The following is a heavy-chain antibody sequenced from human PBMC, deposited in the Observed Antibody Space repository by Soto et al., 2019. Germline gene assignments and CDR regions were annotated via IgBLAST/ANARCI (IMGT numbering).Heavy chain of an antibody. D-gene: IGHD1-26*01. CDR3: ASHRSGSYPRTDY. CDR1: GYSFTSYW. J-gene: IGHJ4*02. V-gene: IGHV5-10-1*01. CDR2: IDPSDSYT. Sequence: GESLKISCKGSGYSFTSYWISWVRQMPGKGLEWMGRIDPSDSYTNFSPSFQGHVTISADKSISTAYLQWSSLKASDTAMYYCASHRSGSYPRTDYWGQGTLVTVSS.